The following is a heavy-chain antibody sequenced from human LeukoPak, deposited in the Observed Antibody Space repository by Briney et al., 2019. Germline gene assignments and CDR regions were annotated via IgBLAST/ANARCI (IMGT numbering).Heavy chain of an antibody. V-gene: IGHV1-18*04. Sequence: ASVKVSCKASGYTFTGYYMHWVRQAPGQGLEWMGWISAYNGNTNYAQKLQGRVTMTTDTSTSTAYMELRSLRSDDTAVYYCARGRYYDSSPYYFDYWGQGTLVTVSS. CDR2: ISAYNGNT. CDR1: GYTFTGYY. J-gene: IGHJ4*02. D-gene: IGHD3-22*01. CDR3: ARGRYYDSSPYYFDY.